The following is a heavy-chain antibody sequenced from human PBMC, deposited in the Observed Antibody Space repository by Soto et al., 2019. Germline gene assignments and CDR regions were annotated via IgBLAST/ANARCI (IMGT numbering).Heavy chain of an antibody. CDR1: GFTFSSYG. CDR3: TKDKDTTMALPIDY. V-gene: IGHV3-30*18. J-gene: IGHJ4*02. D-gene: IGHD5-18*01. CDR2: ISYDGSNK. Sequence: PGGSLRLSCAASGFTFSSYGMHWVRQAPGKGLEWVAFISYDGSNKYYADSVKGRFTISRDNSKNTLYLQMNSLRAEDAAVYYCTKDKDTTMALPIDYWGQGTLVTVSS.